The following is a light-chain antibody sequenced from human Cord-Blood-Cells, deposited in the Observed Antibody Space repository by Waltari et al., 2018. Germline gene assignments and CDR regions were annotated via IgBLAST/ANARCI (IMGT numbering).Light chain of an antibody. CDR1: SSDVGRYNL. CDR2: EGR. Sequence: QSALTQPASVSGSPGQSITISCTGTSSDVGRYNLVSWYQQHPGKAPKLMIYEGRKRPSGFSNRFAGSKSGNTASLTISGLQAEDEADYYCCSYAGSSTWVFGGGTKLTVL. J-gene: IGLJ3*02. CDR3: CSYAGSSTWV. V-gene: IGLV2-23*01.